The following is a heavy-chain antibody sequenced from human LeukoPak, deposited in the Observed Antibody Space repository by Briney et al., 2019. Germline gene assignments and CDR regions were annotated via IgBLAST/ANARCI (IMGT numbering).Heavy chain of an antibody. J-gene: IGHJ4*02. CDR1: GGTFSSYT. D-gene: IGHD3-22*01. CDR3: ASQIYDCSGYYSL. CDR2: IIPILGIA. Sequence: SVKVSCKASGGTFSSYTISWVRQAPGQGLEWMGRIIPILGIANYAQKFKGRVTITADKATSTAYMEMSSLRSEDTAGYYCASQIYDCSGYYSLWGQGTLVTVSS. V-gene: IGHV1-69*02.